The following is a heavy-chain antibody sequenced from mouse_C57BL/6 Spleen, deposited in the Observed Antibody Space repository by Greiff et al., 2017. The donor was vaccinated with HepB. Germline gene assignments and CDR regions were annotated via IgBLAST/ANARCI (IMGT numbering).Heavy chain of an antibody. D-gene: IGHD2-3*01. J-gene: IGHJ2*01. CDR2: IYPGDGDT. CDR1: GYAFSSSW. Sequence: VQLKESGPELVKPGASVKISCKASGYAFSSSWMNWVKQRPGKGLEWIGRIYPGDGDTNYNGKFKGKATLTADKSSSTAYMQLSSLTSEDSAVYFCARAGGYSYFDYWGQGTTLTVSS. CDR3: ARAGGYSYFDY. V-gene: IGHV1-82*01.